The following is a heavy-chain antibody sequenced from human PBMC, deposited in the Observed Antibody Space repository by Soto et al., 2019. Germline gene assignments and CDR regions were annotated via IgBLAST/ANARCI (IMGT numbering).Heavy chain of an antibody. J-gene: IGHJ4*02. CDR2: IWYDGSNK. D-gene: IGHD5-12*01. V-gene: IGHV3-33*01. Sequence: QVQLVESGGGVVQPGRSLRLSCAASGFTFSSYGMHWVRQAPGKGLEWVAVIWYDGSNKYYADSVKGRFTISRDNSKNTLYLQMNSMRADDTGVYYCARASGYDLIDYWGQGTLVTVSS. CDR1: GFTFSSYG. CDR3: ARASGYDLIDY.